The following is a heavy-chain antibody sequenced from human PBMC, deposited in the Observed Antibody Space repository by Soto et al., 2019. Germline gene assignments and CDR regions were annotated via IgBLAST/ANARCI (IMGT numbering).Heavy chain of an antibody. J-gene: IGHJ3*02. CDR1: GGTFSSYA. CDR3: ASPGIVGANAFDI. V-gene: IGHV1-69*13. D-gene: IGHD1-26*01. Sequence: SVEVSCKXSGGTFSSYAISWVQQAPGQGLEWMGGIIPIFGTANYAQKFQGRVTITADESTSTAYMELSSLRSEDTAVYYCASPGIVGANAFDIWGQGTMVTVSS. CDR2: IIPIFGTA.